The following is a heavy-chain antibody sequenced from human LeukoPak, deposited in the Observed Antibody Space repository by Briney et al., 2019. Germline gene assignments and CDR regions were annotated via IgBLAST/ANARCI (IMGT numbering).Heavy chain of an antibody. V-gene: IGHV4-59*12. J-gene: IGHJ4*02. CDR2: IYYSGST. CDR3: ARDPSSYYYGDYYFDY. D-gene: IGHD4-17*01. CDR1: GGSISSYY. Sequence: SETLSLTCTVSGGSISSYYWSWIRQPPGKGLEWIGYIYYSGSTNYNPSLKSRVTISVDTSKNQFSLKLSSVTAADTAVYYCARDPSSYYYGDYYFDYWGQGTLVTVSS.